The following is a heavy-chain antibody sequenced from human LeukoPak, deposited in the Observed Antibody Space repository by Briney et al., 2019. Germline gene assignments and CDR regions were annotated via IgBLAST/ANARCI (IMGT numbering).Heavy chain of an antibody. CDR2: IKQDGSVK. V-gene: IGHV3-7*01. D-gene: IGHD3-3*02. J-gene: IGHJ4*02. CDR1: GFIFSNYW. Sequence: PGWSLRLSCEASGFIFSNYWMSWVRQAPGKGLEWVANIKQDGSVKNYVDSMEGRFIISRDNAKNLLYLQMNSLGAEDTAVYYYVRTSRSISSDYWGQGTQVTVSS. CDR3: VRTSRSISSDY.